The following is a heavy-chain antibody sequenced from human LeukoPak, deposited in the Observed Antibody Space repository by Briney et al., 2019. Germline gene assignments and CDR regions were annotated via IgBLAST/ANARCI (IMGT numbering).Heavy chain of an antibody. CDR3: ASGADFWSGPNWFDP. Sequence: PGGSLRLSCAASAFTFSSYSMNWVRQAPGKGLEWGSSISSSSSYIYYADSVKGRFTIYRANAKNSLYVQMNSLRAEDTAVYYCASGADFWSGPNWFDPWGQGTLVTVSS. CDR1: AFTFSSYS. V-gene: IGHV3-21*01. J-gene: IGHJ5*02. CDR2: ISSSSSYI. D-gene: IGHD3-3*01.